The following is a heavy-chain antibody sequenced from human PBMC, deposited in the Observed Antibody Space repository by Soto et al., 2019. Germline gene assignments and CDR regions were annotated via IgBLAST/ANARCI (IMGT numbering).Heavy chain of an antibody. CDR3: GRCSTDSYAMDG. D-gene: IGHD2-2*01. J-gene: IGHJ6*02. Sequence: GASVKVSCKASGYTLTSYDINWLRQATGQGLEWMGWMNPNSGNTGYAQKFQGRVTMTRNTSISTAYMELSSLRSEDTAVYYCGRCSTDSYAMDGWGQGTTVTVSS. V-gene: IGHV1-8*01. CDR2: MNPNSGNT. CDR1: GYTLTSYD.